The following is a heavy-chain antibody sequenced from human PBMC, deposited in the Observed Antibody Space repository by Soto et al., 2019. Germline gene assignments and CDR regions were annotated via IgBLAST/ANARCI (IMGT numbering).Heavy chain of an antibody. D-gene: IGHD3-22*01. Sequence: GSLRLSCAASGFTFSSYAMSWVRQAPGKGLEWVSAISGSGGSTYYADSVKGRFTISRDNSKNTLYLQMNSLRAEDTAVYYCAKGKSYDSSGSYFDYWGQGTLVTVAA. J-gene: IGHJ4*02. CDR2: ISGSGGST. CDR1: GFTFSSYA. V-gene: IGHV3-23*01. CDR3: AKGKSYDSSGSYFDY.